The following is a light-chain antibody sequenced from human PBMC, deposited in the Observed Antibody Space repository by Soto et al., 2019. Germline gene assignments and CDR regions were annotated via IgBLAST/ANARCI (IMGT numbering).Light chain of an antibody. CDR3: NSYEGSNNVL. J-gene: IGLJ2*01. CDR2: EVN. CDR1: SSDVGGYNY. V-gene: IGLV2-8*01. Sequence: QSALTQPPSASGSLGQSVTISCTGTSSDVGGYNYVSWYQQHPGKAPKVIIYEVNKQPSGVPVRFSGSKSGNTASLTVSGLQAEDEAYYHCNSYEGSNNVLFGGGTKLTVL.